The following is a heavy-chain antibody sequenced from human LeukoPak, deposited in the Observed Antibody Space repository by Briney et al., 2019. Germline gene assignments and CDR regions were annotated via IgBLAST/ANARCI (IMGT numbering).Heavy chain of an antibody. Sequence: ASVKVSCKASGYTFTGYYMHWVRQAPGQGLEWMGWINPNSGGTNYAQKFQGRVTMTRGTSISTAYMELRSLRFDDAAVYYCARGGHYDFWSGPPDYWGQGTVVAV. J-gene: IGHJ4*02. D-gene: IGHD3-3*01. CDR2: INPNSGGT. CDR3: ARGGHYDFWSGPPDY. V-gene: IGHV1-2*02. CDR1: GYTFTGYY.